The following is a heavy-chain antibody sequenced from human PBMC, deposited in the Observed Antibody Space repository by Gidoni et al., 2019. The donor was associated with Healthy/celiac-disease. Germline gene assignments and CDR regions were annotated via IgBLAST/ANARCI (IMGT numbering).Heavy chain of an antibody. CDR3: ARLLGRGTMVRGVIIPSYYYYGMDV. V-gene: IGHV4-39*01. CDR1: GGSISRSSYY. D-gene: IGHD3-10*01. CDR2: IYYSGST. Sequence: QLQLQESGPGLVKPSETLSLTCTVSGGSISRSSYYWGWIRQPPGKGLEWIGSIYYSGSTYYNPSLKSRVTISVDTSKNQFSLKLSSVTAADTAVYYCARLLGRGTMVRGVIIPSYYYYGMDVWGQGTTVTVSS. J-gene: IGHJ6*02.